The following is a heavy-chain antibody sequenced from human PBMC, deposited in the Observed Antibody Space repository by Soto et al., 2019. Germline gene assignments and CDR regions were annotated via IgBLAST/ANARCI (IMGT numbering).Heavy chain of an antibody. CDR2: IRANGLTT. CDR1: GFTFSSFA. V-gene: IGHV3-64*04. CDR3: ARESEDLTSNFDY. J-gene: IGHJ4*02. Sequence: GGSLRLSCSASGFTFSSFAMHWVRQAPGKGLEYVSGIRANGLTTYDADSVKDRFTISRDNSKNTLYLEMNSLRAEDTAVYYCARESEDLTSNFDYWGQGTLVTVSS.